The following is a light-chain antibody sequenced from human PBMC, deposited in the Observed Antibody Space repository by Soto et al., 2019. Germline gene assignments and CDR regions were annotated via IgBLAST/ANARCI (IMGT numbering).Light chain of an antibody. CDR3: QQYGSSST. J-gene: IGKJ5*01. V-gene: IGKV3-20*01. Sequence: EIVMTQSPATLSVSPGERATLSCRASQSVSSYLAWYQQKPGQAPRLLIYDASSRPTGIPDRFSGSGSGTDFTLTISRLEPEDFAVYYCQQYGSSSTFGQGTRLEI. CDR2: DAS. CDR1: QSVSSY.